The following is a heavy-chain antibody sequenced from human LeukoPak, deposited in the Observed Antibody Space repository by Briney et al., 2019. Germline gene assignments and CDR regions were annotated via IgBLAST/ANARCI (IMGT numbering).Heavy chain of an antibody. J-gene: IGHJ4*02. D-gene: IGHD4-17*01. CDR1: GFTFSPYD. V-gene: IGHV3-23*01. CDR3: VKRGRTSDYAYDY. Sequence: PGGSLRLSCAASGFTFSPYDMTWVRQAPGKGLESLSDISGTGGSTYYADSVKGRFTISRDNSKNTLHLQMSSLRPEDTAVYFCVKRGRTSDYAYDYWGQGSLVTVSS. CDR2: ISGTGGST.